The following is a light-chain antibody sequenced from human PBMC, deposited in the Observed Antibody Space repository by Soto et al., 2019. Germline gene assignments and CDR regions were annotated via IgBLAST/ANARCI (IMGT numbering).Light chain of an antibody. CDR3: TSWTTSNTMI. J-gene: IGLJ2*01. V-gene: IGLV2-14*03. Sequence: QSVLTQPASVSGSPGQSITISCTGTRSDIGAYNFVSWYQQHPGEVPKLILYDVNGRPSGVSNRFSGSKSGNTASLTISGLQAEDEADYYCTSWTTSNTMIFGGGTKLTVL. CDR2: DVN. CDR1: RSDIGAYNF.